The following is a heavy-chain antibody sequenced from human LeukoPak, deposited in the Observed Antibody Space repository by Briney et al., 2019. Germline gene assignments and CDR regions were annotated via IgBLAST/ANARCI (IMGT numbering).Heavy chain of an antibody. V-gene: IGHV4-34*01. CDR1: GGSFSGYY. J-gene: IGHJ4*02. Sequence: SETLSLTCAVYGGSFSGYYWSWIRQPPGKGLEWIGEINHSGSTNYNPSLKSRVTISVYTSKNQFSLKLSSVTAADTAVYYCARAPGGFDYWGQGTLVTVSS. CDR3: ARAPGGFDY. D-gene: IGHD3-10*01. CDR2: INHSGST.